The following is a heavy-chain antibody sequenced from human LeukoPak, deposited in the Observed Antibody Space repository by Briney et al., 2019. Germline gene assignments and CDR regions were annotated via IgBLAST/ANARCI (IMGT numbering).Heavy chain of an antibody. CDR2: INPHSGGT. D-gene: IGHD5/OR15-5a*01. Sequence: GASVKVSCKASGYIFTDYYMHWVRQAPGQGLEWMGWINPHSGGTNYAQNFQGRVTMTRDTSISTAYMELSRLRSDDTAVYYCARSDQVSETAGGYWGQGTLVTVSS. J-gene: IGHJ4*02. CDR1: GYIFTDYY. V-gene: IGHV1-2*02. CDR3: ARSDQVSETAGGY.